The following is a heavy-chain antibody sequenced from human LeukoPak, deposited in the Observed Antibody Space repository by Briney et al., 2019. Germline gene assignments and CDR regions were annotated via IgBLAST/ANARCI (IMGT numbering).Heavy chain of an antibody. V-gene: IGHV3-48*03. J-gene: IGHJ4*02. CDR3: ARRAGAYSHPYDY. Sequence: GGSLRLSCAASGFTFSSYEMNWVRQAPGKGLEWVSYISSSGSTIYYADSVRGRFTISRDNAKNTLYLQVNSLRAEDTAVYYCARRAGAYSHPYDYWGQGTLVTVSS. D-gene: IGHD4/OR15-4a*01. CDR1: GFTFSSYE. CDR2: ISSSGSTI.